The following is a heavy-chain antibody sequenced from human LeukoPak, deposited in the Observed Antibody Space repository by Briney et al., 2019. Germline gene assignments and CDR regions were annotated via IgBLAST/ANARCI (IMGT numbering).Heavy chain of an antibody. V-gene: IGHV4-59*01. D-gene: IGHD5-12*01. J-gene: IGHJ6*03. Sequence: PSETLSLTCTVSGGSISSYYWSWIRQPPGKGLEWIGYIYYSGSTNYNPSLKSRVTISVDTSKNQFSLKLSSVTAADTAAYYCARSAGYDWYYYYMDVWGKGTTVTVSS. CDR2: IYYSGST. CDR1: GGSISSYY. CDR3: ARSAGYDWYYYYMDV.